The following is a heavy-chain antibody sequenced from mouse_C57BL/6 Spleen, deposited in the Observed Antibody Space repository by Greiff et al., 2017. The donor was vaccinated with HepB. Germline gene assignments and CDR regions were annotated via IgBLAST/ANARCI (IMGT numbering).Heavy chain of an antibody. J-gene: IGHJ4*01. Sequence: EVHLVESGGGLVKPGGSLKLSCAASGFTFSSYAMSWVRQTPEKRLEWVATISDGGSYTYYPDNVKGRFTISRDNAKNNLYLQMSHLKSEDTAMYYCARGAQATLYYAMDYWGQGTSVTVSS. CDR3: ARGAQATLYYAMDY. D-gene: IGHD3-2*02. CDR1: GFTFSSYA. CDR2: ISDGGSYT. V-gene: IGHV5-4*01.